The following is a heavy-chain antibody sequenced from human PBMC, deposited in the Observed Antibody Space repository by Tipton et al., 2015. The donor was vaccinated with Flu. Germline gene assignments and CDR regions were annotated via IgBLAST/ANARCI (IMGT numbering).Heavy chain of an antibody. J-gene: IGHJ4*02. CDR2: IYPSDSVA. CDR1: GYNFPTYW. V-gene: IGHV5-51*01. D-gene: IGHD3-16*01. CDR3: ARHVGPKDLWAGESYSDY. Sequence: MQLVQSGAEVKKPGESLKISCKASGYNFPTYWIGWVRQMPGKGLEWMGIIYPSDSVARYSPSFQGQVTFSADKSISTAYLQWSSLKASDTAMYYCARHVGPKDLWAGESYSDYWGQGTLVAVSS.